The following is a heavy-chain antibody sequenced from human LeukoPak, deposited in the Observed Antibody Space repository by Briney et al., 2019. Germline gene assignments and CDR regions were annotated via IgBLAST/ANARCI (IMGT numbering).Heavy chain of an antibody. J-gene: IGHJ5*02. V-gene: IGHV1-2*02. CDR2: TNPNSGGT. Sequence: ASVKVSCKASGYTFTGYYMHWVRQAPGQGLEWMGWTNPNSGGTNYAQKFQGRVTMTRDTSISTAYMELSRLRSDDTAVYYCARPSGSGSYDWFDPWGQGTLVTVSS. D-gene: IGHD3-10*01. CDR1: GYTFTGYY. CDR3: ARPSGSGSYDWFDP.